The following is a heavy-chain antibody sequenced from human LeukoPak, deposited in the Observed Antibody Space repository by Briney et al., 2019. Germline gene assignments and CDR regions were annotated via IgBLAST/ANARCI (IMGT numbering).Heavy chain of an antibody. Sequence: SETLSLTCTVSGGSISSYYWSWIRQPAGKGLEWIWRIYTSGSTNYNPSLKSRVTMSVDTSRNQFSLKLSSVTAADTAVYYCARVARSIVVVPAAIGDSGYDKNYYYYYYMDVWGKGTTVTVSS. CDR3: ARVARSIVVVPAAIGDSGYDKNYYYYYYMDV. D-gene: IGHD2-2*02. CDR1: GGSISSYY. V-gene: IGHV4-4*07. CDR2: IYTSGST. J-gene: IGHJ6*03.